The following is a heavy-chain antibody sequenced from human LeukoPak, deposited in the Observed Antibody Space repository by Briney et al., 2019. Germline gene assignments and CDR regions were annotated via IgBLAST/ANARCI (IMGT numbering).Heavy chain of an antibody. CDR2: SYYSGST. CDR1: GGSISSYY. CDR3: ARGYYDSSGYYYFDY. V-gene: IGHV4-59*01. Sequence: SETLSLTCTVSGGSISSYYWSWIRQPPGKGLEWIAYSYYSGSTNYNPSLKSRVTISVDTSKNQFSLKLSSVTAADTAVYYCARGYYDSSGYYYFDYWGQGTLVTVSP. D-gene: IGHD3-22*01. J-gene: IGHJ4*02.